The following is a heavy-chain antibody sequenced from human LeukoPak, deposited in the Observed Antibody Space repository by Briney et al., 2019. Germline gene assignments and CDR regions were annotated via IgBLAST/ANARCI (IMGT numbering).Heavy chain of an antibody. CDR3: ARPRGGLVGWFDP. CDR1: GFTFNNYA. Sequence: PGGSLRLSCAASGFTFNNYAMNWVRQAPGKGLEWVSSISGSGGNTYYADSVKGRFTISRDNSKNTLYLQMNSLRAEDTAVYYCARPRGGLVGWFDPWGQGTLVTVSS. J-gene: IGHJ5*02. V-gene: IGHV3-23*01. D-gene: IGHD3-16*02. CDR2: ISGSGGNT.